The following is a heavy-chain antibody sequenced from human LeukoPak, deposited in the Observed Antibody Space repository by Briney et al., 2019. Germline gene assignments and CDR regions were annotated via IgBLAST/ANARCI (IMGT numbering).Heavy chain of an antibody. CDR3: VKDLMGRFLMGGTTAYLHY. Sequence: GGSLRLSCAASAFSFSDYSMNSVRQAPGKGLEWVSSISSRSRHVYYAASVQGRFTISRDDAKNSLYLQMNSLRVEVMAVYYRVKDLMGRFLMGGTTAYLHYWGQGTLVTVSS. CDR2: ISSRSRHV. V-gene: IGHV3-21*01. CDR1: AFSFSDYS. D-gene: IGHD1-1*01. J-gene: IGHJ1*01.